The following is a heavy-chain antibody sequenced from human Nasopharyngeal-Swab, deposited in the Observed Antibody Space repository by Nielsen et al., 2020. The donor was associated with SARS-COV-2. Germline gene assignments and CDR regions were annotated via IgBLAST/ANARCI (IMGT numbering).Heavy chain of an antibody. Sequence: GESLKISCVASGFTFSSYGMHWVRQAPGKGLVWVSRINLDGSTTSYADSVRGRFTISRDNAKNTLYLQMNSLRAEDTAVYYCASGPRGSYLQFDNWGQGTLVTVSS. V-gene: IGHV3-74*01. J-gene: IGHJ4*02. CDR2: INLDGSTT. D-gene: IGHD1-26*01. CDR1: GFTFSSYG. CDR3: ASGPRGSYLQFDN.